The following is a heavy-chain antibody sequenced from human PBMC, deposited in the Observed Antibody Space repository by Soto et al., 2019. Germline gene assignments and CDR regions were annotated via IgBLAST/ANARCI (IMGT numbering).Heavy chain of an antibody. Sequence: GGSLRLSCAASGFTFSNAWMNWVRQAPGKGLEWVGRIKSKTDGGTTDYAAPVKGRFTISRDDSKNTLYLQMNSLKTEDTAVYYCTTSSHYYGSGSYYDYYGMDVWGQGTTVTVSS. V-gene: IGHV3-15*07. J-gene: IGHJ6*02. CDR2: IKSKTDGGTT. CDR1: GFTFSNAW. CDR3: TTSSHYYGSGSYYDYYGMDV. D-gene: IGHD3-10*01.